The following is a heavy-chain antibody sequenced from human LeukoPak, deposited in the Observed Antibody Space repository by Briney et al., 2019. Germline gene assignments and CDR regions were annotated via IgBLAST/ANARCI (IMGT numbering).Heavy chain of an antibody. V-gene: IGHV3-21*01. CDR1: GFTFSSYS. D-gene: IGHD3-22*01. CDR3: ARGPTMKMDV. J-gene: IGHJ6*04. Sequence: PGGSLRLSCAASGFTFSSYSMNWVRQAPGKGLEWVSSISSSSNYIYYADSVKGRSTISRDNAKNSLYLQMNSLRAEDTAVYYCARGPTMKMDVWGKGTTVTVSS. CDR2: ISSSSNYI.